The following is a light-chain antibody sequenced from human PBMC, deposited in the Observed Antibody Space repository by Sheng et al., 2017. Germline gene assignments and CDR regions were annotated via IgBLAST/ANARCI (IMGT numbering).Light chain of an antibody. CDR3: QVWDSSSDGVV. CDR2: DDR. J-gene: IGLJ2*01. V-gene: IGLV3-21*03. Sequence: YVLTQPPSVSVAPGKTASITCGGNNIGSKNVHWYQQKPGQAPVLVVYDDRDRPSGIPERLSGYNSGNTATLTISRVEAGDEAEYYCQVWDSSSDGVVFGGGTKLIVL. CDR1: NIGSKN.